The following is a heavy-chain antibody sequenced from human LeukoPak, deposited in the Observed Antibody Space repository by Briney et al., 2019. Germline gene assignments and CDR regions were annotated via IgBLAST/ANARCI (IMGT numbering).Heavy chain of an antibody. CDR2: IYYNGDT. V-gene: IGHV4-39*01. CDR1: DDAISTTAYY. Sequence: SETLSLTCSVSDDAISTTAYYWGWARQSPGKGLEWIGSIYYNGDTYYDPSLKSRISISIDTSKNQFSLNLNSMTAADSGVYYCARHFRFIGFGELLAFDTWGQGTRVIVSS. CDR3: ARHFRFIGFGELLAFDT. D-gene: IGHD3-10*01. J-gene: IGHJ4*02.